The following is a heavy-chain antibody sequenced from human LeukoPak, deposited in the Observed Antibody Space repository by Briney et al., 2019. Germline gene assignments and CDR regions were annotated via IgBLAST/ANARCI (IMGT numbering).Heavy chain of an antibody. V-gene: IGHV3-7*01. J-gene: IGHJ4*02. D-gene: IGHD2-2*01. CDR2: IKQDGSEK. Sequence: GGSLRLSCAASGFIFSSYWMSWVRRAPGKGLEWVANIKQDGSEKYYVDSVKGRFTISRDNAKNSLYLQMNSLRAEDTAVYYCARVGSSTSCHDYWGQGTLVTVSS. CDR3: ARVGSSTSCHDY. CDR1: GFIFSSYW.